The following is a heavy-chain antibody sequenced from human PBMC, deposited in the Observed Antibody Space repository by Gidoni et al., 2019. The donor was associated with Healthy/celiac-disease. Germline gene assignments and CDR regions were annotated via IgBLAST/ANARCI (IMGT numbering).Heavy chain of an antibody. CDR2: ISYDGSNK. CDR1: GFTLSTYT. V-gene: IGHV3-30*01. CDR3: AREGVAFDI. J-gene: IGHJ3*02. D-gene: IGHD3-10*01. Sequence: QVQLVESGVGVVQPGRSRRLSCAASGFTLSTYTMHWVRQAPGTVLAWVAVISYDGSNKYYADAVKGRFTISRDNSKNTLYLQMNSLRAEDTAMYYCAREGVAFDIWGQGTMVTVSS.